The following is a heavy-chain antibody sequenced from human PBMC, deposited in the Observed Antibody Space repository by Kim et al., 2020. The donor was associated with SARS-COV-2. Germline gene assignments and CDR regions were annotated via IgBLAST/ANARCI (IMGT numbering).Heavy chain of an antibody. D-gene: IGHD3-10*01. V-gene: IGHV3-30*18. J-gene: IGHJ2*01. Sequence: GGSLRLSCAASGFTFSSYGMHWVRQAPGKGLEWVAVISYDGSNKYYADSVKGRFTISRDNSKNTLYLQMNSLRAEDTAVYYCAKDGTPAGVLWFGELWYFDLWGRGTLVTVSS. CDR2: ISYDGSNK. CDR3: AKDGTPAGVLWFGELWYFDL. CDR1: GFTFSSYG.